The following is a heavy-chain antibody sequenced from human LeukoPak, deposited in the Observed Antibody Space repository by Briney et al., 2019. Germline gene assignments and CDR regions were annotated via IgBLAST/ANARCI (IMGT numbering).Heavy chain of an antibody. D-gene: IGHD6-19*01. V-gene: IGHV3-21*04. J-gene: IGHJ3*02. CDR2: ISSSSSYI. Sequence: PGGSLRLSCAASGFTFSSYSMNWVRQAPGKGLEWVSSISSSSSYIYYADSVKGRFTISRDNAKNSLYLQMNSLRAEDTALYYCAKGSAIAVAGTLGAFDIWGQGTMVTVSS. CDR3: AKGSAIAVAGTLGAFDI. CDR1: GFTFSSYS.